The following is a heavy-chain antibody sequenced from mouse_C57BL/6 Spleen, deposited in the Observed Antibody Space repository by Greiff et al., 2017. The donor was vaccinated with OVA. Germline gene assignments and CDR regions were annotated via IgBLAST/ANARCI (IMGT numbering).Heavy chain of an antibody. CDR2: ISYDGSN. Sequence: DVQLQESGPGLVKPSQSLSLTCSVTGYSITSGYYWNWIRQFPGNKLEWMGYISYDGSNNYNPSLKNRISITRDTSKNQFFLKLNSVTTEDTATYYCASENYSNYWAYWGQGTLVTVSA. CDR3: ASENYSNYWAY. V-gene: IGHV3-6*01. J-gene: IGHJ3*01. CDR1: GYSITSGYY. D-gene: IGHD2-5*01.